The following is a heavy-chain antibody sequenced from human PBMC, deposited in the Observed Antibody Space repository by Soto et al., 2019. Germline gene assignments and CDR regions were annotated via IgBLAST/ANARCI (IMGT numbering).Heavy chain of an antibody. V-gene: IGHV4-30-2*01. CDR1: GGSISSGGYS. CDR2: IYHSGST. Sequence: QLQLQESGSGLVKPSQTLSLTCAVSGGSISSGGYSWSWIRQPPGKGLEWIGYIYHSGSTYYNPSRRRRVTISVDRSKNQFSLKLSSVTAADTAVYYGARGQVVAAQHWGQGTLVTVSS. J-gene: IGHJ4*02. CDR3: ARGQVVAAQH. D-gene: IGHD2-15*01.